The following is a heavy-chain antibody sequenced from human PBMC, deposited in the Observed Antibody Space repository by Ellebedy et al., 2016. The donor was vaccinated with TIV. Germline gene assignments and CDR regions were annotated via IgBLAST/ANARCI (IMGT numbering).Heavy chain of an antibody. CDR3: ARDSGRVAASDAFDI. CDR1: GYRFSDYY. Sequence: ASVKVSCXPSGYRFSDYYVHWVRQAPGQRLEWMGWVSPQSGVTRYTQKFQGRVTMTGDTSINTAYMELRSLRSDDTAVYYCARDSGRVAASDAFDIWGLGTMVTVSS. CDR2: VSPQSGVT. D-gene: IGHD2-15*01. J-gene: IGHJ3*02. V-gene: IGHV1-2*02.